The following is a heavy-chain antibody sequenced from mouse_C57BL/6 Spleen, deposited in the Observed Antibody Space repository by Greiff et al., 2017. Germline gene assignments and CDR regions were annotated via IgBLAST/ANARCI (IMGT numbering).Heavy chain of an antibody. CDR1: GYSFSSYW. V-gene: IGHV1-80*01. CDR3: ARAYYDYEGGY. Sequence: VQLQQSGAELVKPGASVKISCKASGYSFSSYWMNWVKQRPGKGLEWIGQIYPGDGDTNYNGKFKGTATLTADKYSSTAYMQISSLTSEDSAVYFCARAYYDYEGGYWGQGTSVTVSS. D-gene: IGHD2-4*01. J-gene: IGHJ4*01. CDR2: IYPGDGDT.